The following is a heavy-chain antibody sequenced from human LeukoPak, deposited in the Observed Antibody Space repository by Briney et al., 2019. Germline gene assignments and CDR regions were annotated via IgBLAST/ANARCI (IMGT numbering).Heavy chain of an antibody. D-gene: IGHD6-13*01. CDR1: GGSFSGYY. J-gene: IGHJ4*02. CDR2: INHSGSP. V-gene: IGHV4-34*01. CDR3: ARVSVIAAAALHFDN. Sequence: KPSETLSLTCAVYGGSFSGYYWSWIRQPPGKGLEWIGEINHSGSPNYNPSLKSRVTISVDTSKNQFSLNLTSVTAADTAVYYCARVSVIAAAALHFDNWGQGTLVTVSS.